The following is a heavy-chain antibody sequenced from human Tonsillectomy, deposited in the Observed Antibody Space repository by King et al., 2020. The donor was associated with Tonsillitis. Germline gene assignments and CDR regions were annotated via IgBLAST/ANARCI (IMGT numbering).Heavy chain of an antibody. D-gene: IGHD2-2*01. Sequence: VQLVESGGGLVQPGGSLRLSCAASGFTFSSYEMNWVRQAPGKGREWVSYISSGGSTIYYTDSVTGRFNITRDNAKNSLYMQMNSLKAEDTAVYYGARISTTSSLAFDIWGQGTMVTVSS. V-gene: IGHV3-48*03. J-gene: IGHJ3*02. CDR1: GFTFSSYE. CDR3: ARISTTSSLAFDI. CDR2: ISSGGSTI.